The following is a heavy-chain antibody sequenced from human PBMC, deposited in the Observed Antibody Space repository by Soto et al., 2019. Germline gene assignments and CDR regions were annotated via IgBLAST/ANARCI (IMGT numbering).Heavy chain of an antibody. CDR1: GFSLSTSGVG. V-gene: IGHV2-5*01. CDR2: IYWNDDK. J-gene: IGHJ6*02. CDR3: ARSNYDFWSGYLAPFSSYYYGMDV. Sequence: SGPTLVNPTQTLTLTCTFSGFSLSTSGVGVGWIRQPPGKALEWLALIYWNDDKRYSPSLKSRLTITKDTSKNQVVLTMTNMDPVDTATYYCARSNYDFWSGYLAPFSSYYYGMDVWGQGTTVTVSS. D-gene: IGHD3-3*01.